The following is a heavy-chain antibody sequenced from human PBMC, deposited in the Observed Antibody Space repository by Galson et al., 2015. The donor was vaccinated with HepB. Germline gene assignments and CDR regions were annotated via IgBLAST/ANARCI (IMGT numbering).Heavy chain of an antibody. Sequence: SLRLSCAASGFTFDDYAMHWVRQAPRKGLEWVSLISWDGGSTYYADSVKGRFTISRDNSKNSLYLQMNSLRAGDTALYYCAKDKYYDSSGYTLDYWGQGTLVTVSS. V-gene: IGHV3-43D*03. CDR2: ISWDGGST. CDR1: GFTFDDYA. D-gene: IGHD3-22*01. CDR3: AKDKYYDSSGYTLDY. J-gene: IGHJ4*02.